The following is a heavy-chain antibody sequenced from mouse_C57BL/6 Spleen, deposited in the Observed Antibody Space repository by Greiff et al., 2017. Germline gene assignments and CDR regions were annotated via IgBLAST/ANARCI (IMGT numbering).Heavy chain of an antibody. J-gene: IGHJ2*01. CDR1: GYTFTDYN. D-gene: IGHD2-4*01. Sequence: VQLQQSGPELVKPGASVKMSCKASGYTFTDYNMHWVKQSHGKSLEWIGYINPNNGGTSYNQKFKGKATLTVNKSSSTAYMELRSLTSEDSAVYYCARGDYDAHYFDYWGQGTTLTVSS. CDR3: ARGDYDAHYFDY. V-gene: IGHV1-22*01. CDR2: INPNNGGT.